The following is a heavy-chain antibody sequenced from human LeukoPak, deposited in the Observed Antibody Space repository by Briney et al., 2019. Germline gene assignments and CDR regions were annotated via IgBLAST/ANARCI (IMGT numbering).Heavy chain of an antibody. J-gene: IGHJ6*02. Sequence: PGGSLRLSCAASGFTFNTFGMNWVRQAPGKGVEWVAVIWYDGGIKYYADSVKGRFTVSRDNSKSTLYLQLNSLRAEDTAVYYCARISCTGNSCRPYSYYDMDVWGQGTTVTVSS. CDR3: ARISCTGNSCRPYSYYDMDV. CDR2: IWYDGGIK. CDR1: GFTFNTFG. V-gene: IGHV3-33*01. D-gene: IGHD2-8*02.